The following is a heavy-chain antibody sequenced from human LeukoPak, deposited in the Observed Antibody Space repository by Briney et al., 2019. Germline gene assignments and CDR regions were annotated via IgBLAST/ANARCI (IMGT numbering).Heavy chain of an antibody. D-gene: IGHD6-19*01. V-gene: IGHV4-59*01. Sequence: PSEILSLTCTVSGGSISTYYWSWIRQPPGKGLEWIGYIYYSGTTHYNPSLLSRVTISVDTSKNQFSLKLSSVTAADTAMYYCARYSSGWSWYFDLWGRGTLVTVSS. CDR1: GGSISTYY. J-gene: IGHJ2*01. CDR3: ARYSSGWSWYFDL. CDR2: IYYSGTT.